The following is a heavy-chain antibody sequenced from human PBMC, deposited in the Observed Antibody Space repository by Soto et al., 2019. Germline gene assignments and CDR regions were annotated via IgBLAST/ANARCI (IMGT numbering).Heavy chain of an antibody. CDR2: INPNSGGT. V-gene: IGHV1-2*02. Sequence: ASVKVSCKASGYTFTGYYMHWVRQAPGQGLEWMGWINPNSGGTNYAQKFQGRVTMTRDTSISTAYMELSRLRSDDTAVYYCARGEYSSSSAGASGGYWGQGTLVTVSS. CDR1: GYTFTGYY. D-gene: IGHD6-6*01. CDR3: ARGEYSSSSAGASGGY. J-gene: IGHJ4*02.